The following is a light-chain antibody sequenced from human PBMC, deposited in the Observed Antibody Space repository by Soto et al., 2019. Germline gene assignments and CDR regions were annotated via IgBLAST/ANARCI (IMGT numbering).Light chain of an antibody. V-gene: IGLV2-14*01. Sequence: QSVLTQPASVSGSPGHSISIFCTGTTTDVGAYNYVSWYQLHPGEAHKVIIHEVTNRPSGVSNRFSGSTSGNTASLTIAGLRDDDAADYFCASYSTMNPFVFGTGTKLTVL. J-gene: IGLJ1*01. CDR1: TTDVGAYNY. CDR3: ASYSTMNPFV. CDR2: EVT.